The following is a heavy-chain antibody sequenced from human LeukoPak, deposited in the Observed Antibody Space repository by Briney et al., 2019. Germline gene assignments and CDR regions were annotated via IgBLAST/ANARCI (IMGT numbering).Heavy chain of an antibody. CDR1: GFTFSSYW. CDR3: ARKAYGLDV. J-gene: IGHJ6*04. CDR2: IKQDGSEK. V-gene: IGHV3-7*03. Sequence: GGSLRLSCAPSGFTFSSYWMSWVRQAPGKGLEWVANIKQDGSEKYYVDSVKGRSTISRDNAKNSLYLQMNSLRAEDTAVYYCARKAYGLDVWGKGTTVTVSS.